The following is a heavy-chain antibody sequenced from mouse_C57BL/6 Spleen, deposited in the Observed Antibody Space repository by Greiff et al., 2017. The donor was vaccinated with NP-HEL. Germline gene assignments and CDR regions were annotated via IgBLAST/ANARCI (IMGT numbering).Heavy chain of an antibody. Sequence: VQLQQPGAELVMPGASVKLSCKASGYTFTSYWMHWVKQRPGQGLEWIGEIDPSDSYTNYNQKFKGKSTLTVDKSSSTAYMQLSSLTSEDSAVYYCARAPLDYEAWFAYWGQGTLVTVSA. V-gene: IGHV1-69*01. D-gene: IGHD2-4*01. CDR1: GYTFTSYW. CDR2: IDPSDSYT. J-gene: IGHJ3*01. CDR3: ARAPLDYEAWFAY.